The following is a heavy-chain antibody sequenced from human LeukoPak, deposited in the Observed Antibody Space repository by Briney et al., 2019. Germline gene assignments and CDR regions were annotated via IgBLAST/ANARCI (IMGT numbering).Heavy chain of an antibody. V-gene: IGHV3-73*01. J-gene: IGHJ4*02. CDR1: GFTFSGSA. D-gene: IGHD6-13*01. CDR2: IRSKANSYAT. Sequence: GGSLRLSCAASGFTFSGSAMHWVRQTSGKGLEWVGRIRSKANSYATAYAASVKGRFTISRDDSKNTAYLQMNSLKTGDTAVYYCISPAAGTSRNDYWGQGTLVTVSS. CDR3: ISPAAGTSRNDY.